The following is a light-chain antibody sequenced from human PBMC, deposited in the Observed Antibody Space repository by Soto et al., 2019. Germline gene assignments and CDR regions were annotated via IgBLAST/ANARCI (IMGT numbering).Light chain of an antibody. Sequence: QSVLTQPASVSGSPGQSITISYTGTSSEVGGYNYVSWYQQHPGKAPKLMIYDVSNRPSGVSNRFSGSKSGNTASLTISGLQAEDEADYYCSSYTSSSTLEVFGTGTKVTVL. V-gene: IGLV2-14*01. CDR1: SSEVGGYNY. CDR3: SSYTSSSTLEV. CDR2: DVS. J-gene: IGLJ1*01.